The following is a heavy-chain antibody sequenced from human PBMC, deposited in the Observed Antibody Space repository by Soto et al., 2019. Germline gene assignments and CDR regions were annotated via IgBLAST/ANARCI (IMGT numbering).Heavy chain of an antibody. CDR3: AKDLVGHHSGYDYSVGMDV. Sequence: QSVGSLRLSCAASGFTFSSYAMSWVRQAPGKGLEWVSAISGSGGSTYYADSVKGRFTISRDNSKNTLYLQMNSLRAEDTAVYYCAKDLVGHHSGYDYSVGMDVWGQGTTVTVSS. V-gene: IGHV3-23*01. CDR2: ISGSGGST. CDR1: GFTFSSYA. J-gene: IGHJ6*02. D-gene: IGHD5-12*01.